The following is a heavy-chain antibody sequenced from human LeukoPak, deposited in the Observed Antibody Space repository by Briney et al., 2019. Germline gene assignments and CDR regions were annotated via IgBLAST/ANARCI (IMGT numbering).Heavy chain of an antibody. CDR3: TRMTTWHDY. D-gene: IGHD4-17*01. J-gene: IGHJ4*02. CDR2: INHSGYT. CDR1: GVSFNDYY. V-gene: IGHV4-34*01. Sequence: PSETLSLTCAVSGVSFNDYYWSWVRQTPGKGLEWIGEINHSGYTNDSPSLKSRVTLSIDTSSNQFSLNLRSVTVADTGIYYCTRMTTWHDYWGQGTLVTVSS.